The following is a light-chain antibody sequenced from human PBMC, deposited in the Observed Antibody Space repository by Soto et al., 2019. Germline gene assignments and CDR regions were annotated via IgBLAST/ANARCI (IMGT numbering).Light chain of an antibody. CDR3: QSYDISLAAYV. CDR2: GNK. J-gene: IGLJ1*01. V-gene: IGLV1-40*01. CDR1: SSNFGARYD. Sequence: QSVLTQPPSVSGAPGQNITIFCTGSSSNFGARYDVHWDKQLPGGAPNVLIYGNKYRPSGVPDRFSGSKSGTSASLAITGLQADDEGDYFCQSYDISLAAYVFGTGTKLTVL.